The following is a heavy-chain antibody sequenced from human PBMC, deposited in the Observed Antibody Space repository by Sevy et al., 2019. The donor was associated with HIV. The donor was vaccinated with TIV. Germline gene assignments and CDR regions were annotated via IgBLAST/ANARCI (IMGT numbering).Heavy chain of an antibody. CDR1: GFRVSNNY. V-gene: IGHV3-53*01. CDR2: IHNDGTT. J-gene: IGHJ3*01. CDR3: ARGDAAYYGRWDIFDF. Sequence: GCSLRLSCVVSGFRVSNNYLSWVRHAPGKGLEWVSVIHNDGTTIYADSAKGRFTVSRDNSQNKVFLQMSGLRVDDTAVYYCARGDAAYYGRWDIFDFWGRGTMVTVSS. D-gene: IGHD3-10*01.